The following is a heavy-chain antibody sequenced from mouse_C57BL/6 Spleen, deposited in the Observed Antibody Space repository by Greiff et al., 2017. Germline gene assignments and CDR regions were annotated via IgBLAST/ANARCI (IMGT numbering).Heavy chain of an antibody. J-gene: IGHJ1*03. CDR1: GYTFTDYY. CDR3: ARDDFLIWYFDV. V-gene: IGHV1-76*01. CDR2: IYPGRGNT. Sequence: VQLVESGAELVRPGASVKLSCKASGYTFTDYYINWVKQRPGQGLEWIARIYPGRGNTYYNEKFKGKATLTAEKSSSTAYMQLSSLTSEDSAVYFCARDDFLIWYFDVWGTGTTVTVSS.